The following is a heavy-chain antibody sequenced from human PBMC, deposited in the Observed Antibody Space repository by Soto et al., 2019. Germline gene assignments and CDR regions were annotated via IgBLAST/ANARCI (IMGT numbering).Heavy chain of an antibody. CDR3: ARDLYSSSARYFDY. CDR1: GITFSSYS. Sequence: GGSLRLSCAASGITFSSYSMNWVRQAPGKGLEWVSSISSSSSYIYYADSVKGRFTSSRDNAKNSLYLQMNSLSAEDTAVYYCARDLYSSSARYFDYWAPGTLVTVS. CDR2: ISSSSSYI. V-gene: IGHV3-21*01. J-gene: IGHJ4*02. D-gene: IGHD6-6*01.